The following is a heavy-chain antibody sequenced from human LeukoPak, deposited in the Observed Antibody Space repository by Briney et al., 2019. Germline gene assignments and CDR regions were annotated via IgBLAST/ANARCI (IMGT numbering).Heavy chain of an antibody. Sequence: SVKVSCKASGGTFSSYAVSWVRQAPGQGLEWMGGIIPIFGTANYAQKFQGRVTITADESTSTAYMELSSLRSEDTAVYYCARDKAAAGSGFDYWGQGTLVTVSS. CDR3: ARDKAAAGSGFDY. CDR1: GGTFSSYA. V-gene: IGHV1-69*13. D-gene: IGHD6-13*01. J-gene: IGHJ4*02. CDR2: IIPIFGTA.